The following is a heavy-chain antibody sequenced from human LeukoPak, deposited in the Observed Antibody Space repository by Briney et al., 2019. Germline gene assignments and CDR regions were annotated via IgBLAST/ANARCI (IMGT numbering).Heavy chain of an antibody. J-gene: IGHJ3*02. CDR3: AREWKYYYDSSGYDI. V-gene: IGHV4-39*07. CDR2: IYHSGST. D-gene: IGHD3-22*01. CDR1: GGSINSSSYY. Sequence: PSETLSLTCTVSGGSINSSSYYWGWVRQPPGKGLEWIGSIYHSGSTYYNPSLKSRVTISVDTSKNQFSLKLSSVTAADTAVYYCAREWKYYYDSSGYDIWGQGTMVTVSS.